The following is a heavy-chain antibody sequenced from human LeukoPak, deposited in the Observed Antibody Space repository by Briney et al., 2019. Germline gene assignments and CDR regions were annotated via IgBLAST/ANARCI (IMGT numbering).Heavy chain of an antibody. CDR1: GYTFTGYY. D-gene: IGHD2-8*01. Sequence: ASVKVSCKASGYTFTGYYMQWVRQAPGQGLEWMGWINPNTGATNYAQKFQGRVTMTRDKSISTAYMELSGLRSDDTAVYYRAKTQWDYFDYWGQGTLVTVSS. J-gene: IGHJ4*02. CDR3: AKTQWDYFDY. V-gene: IGHV1-2*02. CDR2: INPNTGAT.